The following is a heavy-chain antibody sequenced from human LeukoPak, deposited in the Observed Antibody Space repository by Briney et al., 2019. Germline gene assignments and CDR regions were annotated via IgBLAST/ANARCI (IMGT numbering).Heavy chain of an antibody. D-gene: IGHD5-18*01. CDR2: ISAYNGNT. CDR1: GYTFTSYG. V-gene: IGHV1-18*01. J-gene: IGHJ4*02. CDR3: ARERGYSYGRGEFDY. Sequence: GASVKVSCKASGYTFTSYGISWMRQAPGQGLEWMGWISAYNGNTNYAQKLQGRVTMTTDTSTSTAYMELRSLRSDDTAVYYCARERGYSYGRGEFDYWGQGTLVTVSS.